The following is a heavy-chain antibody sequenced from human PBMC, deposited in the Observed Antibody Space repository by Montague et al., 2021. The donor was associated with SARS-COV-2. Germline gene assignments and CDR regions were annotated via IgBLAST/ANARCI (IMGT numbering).Heavy chain of an antibody. CDR2: IYYSGST. D-gene: IGHD3-22*01. CDR1: GGSISSSSYY. V-gene: IGHV4-39*01. CDR3: ARKEYYYDSSGYGRVDWFDP. Sequence: SETLSLTCTVSGGSISSSSYYWGWIRQPPGKGLEWIGSIYYSGSTYYNPSLKSRVTISVDTSKNQFSLKLSSVTAADTAVYYCARKEYYYDSSGYGRVDWFDPWGQGTLVTVSS. J-gene: IGHJ5*02.